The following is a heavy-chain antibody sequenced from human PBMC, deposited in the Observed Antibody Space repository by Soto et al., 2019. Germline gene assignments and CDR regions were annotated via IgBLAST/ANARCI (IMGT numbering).Heavy chain of an antibody. V-gene: IGHV4-4*02. CDR2: VYHSGST. J-gene: IGHJ4*02. D-gene: IGHD6-19*01. Sequence: QVQLQESGPGLVKPSRTLSLTCAVSGASINTNWWSWVRQPPGTGLEWIGEVYHSGSTNYNPSPMGRVTRLLDKSSNQLPLELSSETAADTALYFCATHIAVAGTRGFEYCGQGTRGTVSS. CDR3: ATHIAVAGTRGFEY. CDR1: GASINTNW.